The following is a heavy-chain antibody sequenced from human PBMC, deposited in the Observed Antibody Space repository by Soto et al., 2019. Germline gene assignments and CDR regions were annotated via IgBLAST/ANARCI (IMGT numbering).Heavy chain of an antibody. CDR2: ISYDGSKK. Sequence: GGSLRLSCAASGFTFSSYAMHWVRQAPGKGLEWVAVISYDGSKKYYADSAKDRFTISRDNYKNTLYLEMNSLRAEDTAVYYCARVGEIYSYGYGEIDYWGQGTLVTVSS. V-gene: IGHV3-30-3*01. D-gene: IGHD5-18*01. CDR1: GFTFSSYA. CDR3: ARVGEIYSYGYGEIDY. J-gene: IGHJ4*02.